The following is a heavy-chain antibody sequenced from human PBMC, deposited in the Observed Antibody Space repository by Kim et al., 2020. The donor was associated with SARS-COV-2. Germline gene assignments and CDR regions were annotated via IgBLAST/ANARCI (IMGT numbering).Heavy chain of an antibody. D-gene: IGHD6-13*01. CDR2: IRSKANSYAT. Sequence: GGSLRLSCAASGFTFSDSAMYWVRQASGKGLEWVGRIRSKANSYATAYDVSVKGRFIISRDDSKNTAYLQMNSLKTEDTAIYYCTRVPPYSNSWWDAFDIWGQRTIVTVSS. CDR1: GFTFSDSA. J-gene: IGHJ3*02. V-gene: IGHV3-73*01. CDR3: TRVPPYSNSWWDAFDI.